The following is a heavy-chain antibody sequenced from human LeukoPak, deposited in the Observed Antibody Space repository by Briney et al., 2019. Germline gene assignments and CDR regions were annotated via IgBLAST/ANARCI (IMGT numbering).Heavy chain of an antibody. D-gene: IGHD5-18*01. J-gene: IGHJ5*02. V-gene: IGHV3-74*01. CDR2: INGDGSST. Sequence: GGSLRLSCAASGFAFNTYWMHWVRQAPGTGLVWVSRINGDGSSTSYADFVKGRFTISRDNAKNTLYLQMNSLRAEETAIYYCARDKGYSIDQWGQGTLVTVSS. CDR1: GFAFNTYW. CDR3: ARDKGYSIDQ.